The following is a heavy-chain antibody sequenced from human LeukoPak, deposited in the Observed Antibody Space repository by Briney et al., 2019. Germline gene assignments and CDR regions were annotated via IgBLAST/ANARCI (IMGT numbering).Heavy chain of an antibody. CDR1: GFTFDDYA. Sequence: GGSLRLSCAASGFTFDDYAMNWVRQAPGKGLEWVSGISWNSGSIGYADSVKGRFTISRDNAKNSLYLQMNSLRAEDTALYYCAKSVAIAAAEDNWFDPWGQGTLVTVSS. V-gene: IGHV3-9*01. CDR2: ISWNSGSI. CDR3: AKSVAIAAAEDNWFDP. D-gene: IGHD6-13*01. J-gene: IGHJ5*02.